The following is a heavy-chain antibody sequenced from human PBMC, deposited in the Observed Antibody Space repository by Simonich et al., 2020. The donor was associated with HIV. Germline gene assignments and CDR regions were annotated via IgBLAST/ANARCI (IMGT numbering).Heavy chain of an antibody. J-gene: IGHJ5*02. CDR3: ARYRHRLGVPNWFDP. CDR2: ISPYKGNT. Sequence: QVQLVQSGAEVKKPGASVKVSCKASGYTFTSYGFSWVRQAPGQGLEWMGWISPYKGNTNYAQNRQGRVTLTTDTSTSTAYMERRSLRSDDTAVYYCARYRHRLGVPNWFDPWGQGTLVTVSS. CDR1: GYTFTSYG. V-gene: IGHV1-18*01. D-gene: IGHD3-3*01.